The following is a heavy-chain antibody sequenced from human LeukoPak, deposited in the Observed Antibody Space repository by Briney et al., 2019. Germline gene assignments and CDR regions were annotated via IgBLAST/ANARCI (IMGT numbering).Heavy chain of an antibody. D-gene: IGHD3-22*01. CDR1: DGSFSAYY. CDR3: ARGQRIAMTD. J-gene: IGHJ4*02. CDR2: INHSGST. V-gene: IGHV4-34*01. Sequence: PSETLSLTCASYDGSFSAYYWRWIRQPPGKGLEWIGEINHSGSTNYNPSLKSRVAISVDTSRNQFSLRLSSVTAADTAVYYCARGQRIAMTDWGQGTLVTVSS.